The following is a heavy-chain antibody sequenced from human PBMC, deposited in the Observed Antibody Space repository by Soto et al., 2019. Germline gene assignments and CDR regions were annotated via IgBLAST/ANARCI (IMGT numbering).Heavy chain of an antibody. J-gene: IGHJ4*02. V-gene: IGHV3-23*01. Sequence: GGSLRLSCAASGFSFSNYERTWARQAPGKGLEWVAFINPSSGTTHYADSVKGRFTISRDSSKNTVSLEMTSLRAEDTAVYYCAKGGRQWLVTSDFNYWGQGALVTVSS. CDR2: INPSSGTT. CDR3: AKGGRQWLVTSDFNY. CDR1: GFSFSNYE. D-gene: IGHD6-19*01.